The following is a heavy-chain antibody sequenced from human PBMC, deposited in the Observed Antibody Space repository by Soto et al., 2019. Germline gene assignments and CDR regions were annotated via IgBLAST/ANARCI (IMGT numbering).Heavy chain of an antibody. CDR3: ARAYSSPGDLDY. Sequence: SETLSLTCTVSGGSISSHYWSWIRQPPGKGLEWIGYIYYSGSTNYNPSLKSRVTISVDTSKNQFSLKLSSVTAADTAVYYCARAYSSPGDLDYWGQGTLVTVSS. D-gene: IGHD6-13*01. J-gene: IGHJ4*02. CDR1: GGSISSHY. CDR2: IYYSGST. V-gene: IGHV4-59*11.